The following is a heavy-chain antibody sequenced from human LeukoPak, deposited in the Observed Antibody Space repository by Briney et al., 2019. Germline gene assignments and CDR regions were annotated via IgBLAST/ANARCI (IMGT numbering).Heavy chain of an antibody. J-gene: IGHJ6*02. CDR2: ISSSGSTI. V-gene: IGHV3-11*01. D-gene: IGHD1-1*01. CDR1: GFTFSDYY. CDR3: ARDGRTGTHVYYYYGMDV. Sequence: KTGGSLRLSCAASGFTFSDYYMSWIRQAPGKGLEWVSYISSSGSTIYYADSVKGRFTISRDNAKNSLYLQMNSLRAEDTAVYYCARDGRTGTHVYYYYGMDVWGQGTTVTVSS.